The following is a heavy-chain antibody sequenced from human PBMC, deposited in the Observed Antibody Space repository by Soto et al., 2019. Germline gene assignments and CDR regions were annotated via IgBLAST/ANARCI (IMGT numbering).Heavy chain of an antibody. CDR3: ARIFMYYGFWSGFSQAGYYFDY. D-gene: IGHD3-3*01. CDR2: VSYSGSP. V-gene: IGHV4-31*03. Sequence: SETLSLTCTVSGGSISSDGYYWSWVRQQPGEGLEWIAYVSYSGSPYYNPSLKSRVTVSVDTSKNQFSLKLTSVTAAGTAVYYCARIFMYYGFWSGFSQAGYYFDYWGQGALVTVSS. J-gene: IGHJ4*02. CDR1: GGSISSDGYY.